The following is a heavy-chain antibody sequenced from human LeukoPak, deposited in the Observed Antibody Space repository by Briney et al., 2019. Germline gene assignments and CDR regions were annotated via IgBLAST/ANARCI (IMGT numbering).Heavy chain of an antibody. D-gene: IGHD3-22*01. CDR2: VRHSGST. CDR1: GGSISSSSYF. Sequence: PSETLSLTCSVSGGSISSSSYFWGWIRQPPGKGLEWIASVRHSGSTYYNPSLKSRLTISVDTSKNQFSLKMSSVTAADTAVYFCARGPYSYDSSGAFDIWGQGTMVTVSS. CDR3: ARGPYSYDSSGAFDI. J-gene: IGHJ3*02. V-gene: IGHV4-39*01.